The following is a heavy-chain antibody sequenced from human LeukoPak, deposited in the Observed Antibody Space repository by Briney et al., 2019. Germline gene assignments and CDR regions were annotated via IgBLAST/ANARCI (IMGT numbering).Heavy chain of an antibody. Sequence: PSETLSLTCAVSDYSISSAYYWGWIRQPPGKGLEWIGSIYHSGSTDYNPSLKSRVTISVDTSKNQFSLKLRSVTDADTAVYYCARDQAYCGGDCYFDFWGQGTLVTVSS. D-gene: IGHD2-21*02. J-gene: IGHJ4*02. CDR2: IYHSGST. V-gene: IGHV4-38-2*02. CDR3: ARDQAYCGGDCYFDF. CDR1: DYSISSAYY.